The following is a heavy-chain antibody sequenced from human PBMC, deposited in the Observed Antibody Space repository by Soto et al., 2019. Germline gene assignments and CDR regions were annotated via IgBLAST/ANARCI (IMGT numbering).Heavy chain of an antibody. CDR2: IYPGDSDT. CDR1: GYAFTSYW. D-gene: IGHD2-8*01. CDR3: ARGYCTTTICDPWFDP. V-gene: IGHV5-51*01. J-gene: IGHJ5*02. Sequence: GESLKISCTGSGYAFTSYWIALVRQMPGKGLEWMGIIYPGDSDTRYSPSFQGQVTISADKSITTAYLQWSSLKASDTAMYYCARGYCTTTICDPWFDPWGQGTLVTVSS.